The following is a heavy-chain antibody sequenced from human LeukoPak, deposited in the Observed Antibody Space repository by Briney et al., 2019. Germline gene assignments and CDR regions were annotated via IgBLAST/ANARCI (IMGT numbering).Heavy chain of an antibody. CDR1: GFTFSSYS. Sequence: PGGSLRLSCAASGFTFSSYSMNWVRQAPGKGLEWVSGISSSGGSTNYADSVKGRFTISRDNSKNTLYVQMNSLRAEDTAAYSCARALDYGGNARYYYYYYMYVWGKGTTVTVSS. V-gene: IGHV3-23*01. CDR2: ISSSGGST. D-gene: IGHD4-23*01. J-gene: IGHJ6*03. CDR3: ARALDYGGNARYYYYYYMYV.